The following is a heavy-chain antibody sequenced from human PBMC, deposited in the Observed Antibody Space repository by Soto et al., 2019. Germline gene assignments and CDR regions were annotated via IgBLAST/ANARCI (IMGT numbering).Heavy chain of an antibody. CDR2: MNPNSGNT. Sequence: ASVTVSCKASGYTFTGYYMHWVRQATGQGLEWMGWMNPNSGNTGYAQKFQGRVTMTRNTSISTAYMELSSLRSEDTAVYYCARERTHYGLDVWGQGTTVTVSS. V-gene: IGHV1-8*02. CDR3: ARERTHYGLDV. J-gene: IGHJ6*02. CDR1: GYTFTGYY. D-gene: IGHD6-25*01.